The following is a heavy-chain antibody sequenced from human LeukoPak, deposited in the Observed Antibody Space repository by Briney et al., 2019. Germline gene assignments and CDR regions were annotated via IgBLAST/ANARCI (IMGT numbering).Heavy chain of an antibody. CDR2: INHSGST. CDR1: GGSFSGYY. D-gene: IGHD3-10*01. V-gene: IGHV4-34*01. Sequence: PSETLSFTCAVYGGSFSGYYWSWIRQPPGQGLEWIGEINHSGSTNYNPSLKIRVTISVDTSKNQFSLNLSSVTAADTAVYYCASPGLGDYYGSGRDYWGQGTLVTVSS. J-gene: IGHJ4*02. CDR3: ASPGLGDYYGSGRDY.